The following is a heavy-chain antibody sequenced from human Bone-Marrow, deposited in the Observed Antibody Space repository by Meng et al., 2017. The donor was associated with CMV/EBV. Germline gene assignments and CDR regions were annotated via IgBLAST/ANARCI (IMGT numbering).Heavy chain of an antibody. Sequence: VSGGSISSGGYYWSWIRQHPGKGLEWIGYIYYSGSTYYNPSLKSRVTISVDTSKNQFSLKLSSVTAADTAVYYCASSEGFGELLLDYWDQGTLVTVSS. J-gene: IGHJ4*02. CDR3: ASSEGFGELLLDY. V-gene: IGHV4-31*02. CDR1: GGSISSGGYY. CDR2: IYYSGST. D-gene: IGHD3-10*01.